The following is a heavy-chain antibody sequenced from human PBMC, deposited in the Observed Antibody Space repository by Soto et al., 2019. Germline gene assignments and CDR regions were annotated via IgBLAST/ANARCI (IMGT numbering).Heavy chain of an antibody. J-gene: IGHJ4*02. D-gene: IGHD6-6*01. CDR2: INPNSGGT. V-gene: IGHV1-2*02. CDR3: ARDLRHGDGQLLACH. Sequence: XAVKVSHKASGYPLTGYYMHWVRQAPEQGLEWMGWINPNSGGTNYAQKFQGRVTMTRDTSISTAYMELSRLRSDDTAVYHCARDLRHGDGQLLACHWGQGTLVTVSS. CDR1: GYPLTGYY.